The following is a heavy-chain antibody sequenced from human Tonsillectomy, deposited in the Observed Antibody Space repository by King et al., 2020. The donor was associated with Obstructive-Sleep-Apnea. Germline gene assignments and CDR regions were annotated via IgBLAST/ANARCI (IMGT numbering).Heavy chain of an antibody. Sequence: LQLQESGPGLVKPSETLSLTCTVSGCSISRYYRAWIRQAPGQGLEWVGFGYSRVYSSVSTYYNPSLISLVSISVDTSQNQFSLRLTSVTAADTAVYYCARSQTPGPVASLSYCGMDVWGQGTRVTVSS. CDR1: GCSISRYY. CDR3: ARSQTPGPVASLSYCGMDV. V-gene: IGHV4-59*08. J-gene: IGHJ6*02. D-gene: IGHD2-15*01. CDR2: GYSRVYSSVST.